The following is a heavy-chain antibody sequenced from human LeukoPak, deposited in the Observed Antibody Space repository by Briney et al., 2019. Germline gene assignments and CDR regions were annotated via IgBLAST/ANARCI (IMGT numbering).Heavy chain of an antibody. J-gene: IGHJ5*02. V-gene: IGHV1-2*02. Sequence: ASVKVSCKASGYTFTGYYMHWVRQAPGQGLEWMGWINPNSGGTNYAQKFQGRVTMTRDTSISTAYMELSRLRSDDTAVYYCARVARGDDFWSGYRRNNWFDPWGQGTLVTVSS. CDR3: ARVARGDDFWSGYRRNNWFDP. D-gene: IGHD3-3*01. CDR1: GYTFTGYY. CDR2: INPNSGGT.